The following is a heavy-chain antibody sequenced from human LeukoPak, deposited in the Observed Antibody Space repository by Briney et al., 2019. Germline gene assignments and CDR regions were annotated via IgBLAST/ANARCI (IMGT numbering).Heavy chain of an antibody. CDR2: ISGSSGYI. J-gene: IGHJ5*02. D-gene: IGHD3-22*01. V-gene: IGHV3-21*01. CDR1: GFPFSTYI. CDR3: ARDYEGDL. Sequence: PGGSLRLFCAAAGFPFSTYIMNWVRQAPGKGLEWVSSISGSSGYIYYADSVKGRFTISRNNAMNSLYLQMDSLRGDDAAVYYCARDYEGDLWGQGTLVTVSS.